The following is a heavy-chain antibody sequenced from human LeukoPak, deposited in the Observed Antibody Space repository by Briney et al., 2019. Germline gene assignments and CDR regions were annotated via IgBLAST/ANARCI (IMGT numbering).Heavy chain of an antibody. J-gene: IGHJ4*02. V-gene: IGHV3-30*03. CDR1: GFTFSSYG. CDR2: ISYDGSNK. CDR3: ATVGSSWFYDY. D-gene: IGHD6-13*01. Sequence: GGFLRLSCAASGFTFSSYGMHWVRQAPGKGLEWVAVISYDGSNKYYADSVKGRFTISRDNSKNTLYLQMNSLRAEDTAVYYCATVGSSWFYDYWGQGTLVTVSS.